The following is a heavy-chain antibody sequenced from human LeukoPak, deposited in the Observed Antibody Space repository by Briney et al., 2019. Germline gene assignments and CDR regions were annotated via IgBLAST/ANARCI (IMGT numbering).Heavy chain of an antibody. CDR3: AKGLVGATYSVDY. D-gene: IGHD1-26*01. CDR2: IWYDGSNK. Sequence: PGRSLRLSCAASGFTFSSYGMHWVRQAPGKGLEWVAVIWYDGSNKYYADSVKGRFTISRDNSKNTLYLQMNSLRAEDTAVYYCAKGLVGATYSVDYWGQGTLVTVSS. CDR1: GFTFSSYG. V-gene: IGHV3-33*06. J-gene: IGHJ4*02.